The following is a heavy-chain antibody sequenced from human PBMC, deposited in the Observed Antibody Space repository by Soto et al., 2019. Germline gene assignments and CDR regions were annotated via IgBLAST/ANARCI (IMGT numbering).Heavy chain of an antibody. CDR1: GDSVSSNSAA. V-gene: IGHV6-1*01. CDR2: TYYRSKWYN. D-gene: IGHD1-1*01. Sequence: SQTLSLTCAISGDSVSSNSAAWNCIIHSPSRCLEWLGRTYYRSKWYNDYAVSVKSRITINPDTSKNQFSLQLNSVTPEDTAVYYCARDNGPTGTTTWFDPWGQGTLVTVSS. CDR3: ARDNGPTGTTTWFDP. J-gene: IGHJ5*02.